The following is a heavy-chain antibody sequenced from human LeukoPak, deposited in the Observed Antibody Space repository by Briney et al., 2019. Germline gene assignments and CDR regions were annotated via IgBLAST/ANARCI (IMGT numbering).Heavy chain of an antibody. D-gene: IGHD3/OR15-3a*01. Sequence: GGSLRLSCAASGFTFSNHPMHWVRQASGKRLEYVSAISPSGDRTWYADSVKGRFTISRDNSKNTMYLQMGSLRPEDMGVYYCARAFRPTSDPHDFYDFWGRGTTVTVSS. CDR1: GFTFSNHP. CDR2: ISPSGDRT. V-gene: IGHV3-64*02. CDR3: ARAFRPTSDPHDFYDF. J-gene: IGHJ6*02.